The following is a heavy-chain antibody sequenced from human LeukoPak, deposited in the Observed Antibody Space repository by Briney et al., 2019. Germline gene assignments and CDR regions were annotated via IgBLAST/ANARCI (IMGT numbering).Heavy chain of an antibody. CDR3: AKDRNYYYDSSGYYLDY. Sequence: GGSLRLSCAASGFTFSSYGMHWVRQAPGKGLEWVAVIWYDGSNKYYADSVKGRFTISRDNSKNTLYLQMNSLRAEDTAVYYCAKDRNYYYDSSGYYLDYWGQGTLVTVSS. CDR2: IWYDGSNK. V-gene: IGHV3-30*02. CDR1: GFTFSSYG. J-gene: IGHJ4*02. D-gene: IGHD3-22*01.